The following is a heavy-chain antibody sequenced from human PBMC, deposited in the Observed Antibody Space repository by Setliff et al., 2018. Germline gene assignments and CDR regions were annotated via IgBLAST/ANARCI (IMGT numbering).Heavy chain of an antibody. CDR3: AGGRRYDYGWDFDY. Sequence: SETLSLTCSVSGYSISSGYYWGWIRQPPGKGLEWIGSISHSGSTYYNPSLRSRVTISLDTSKNQFSPKLTSVTAADTAVYYCAGGRRYDYGWDFDYWGQGTLVTVSS. V-gene: IGHV4-38-2*02. CDR2: ISHSGST. J-gene: IGHJ4*02. D-gene: IGHD4-17*01. CDR1: GYSISSGYY.